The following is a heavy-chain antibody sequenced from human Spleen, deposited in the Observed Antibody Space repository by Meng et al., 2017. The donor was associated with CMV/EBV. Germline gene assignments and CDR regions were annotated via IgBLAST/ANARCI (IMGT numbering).Heavy chain of an antibody. V-gene: IGHV4-39*01. J-gene: IGHJ1*01. D-gene: IGHD3-16*01. CDR2: FYYSGSS. CDR1: GDSINNRNDY. CDR3: ARFSYHSPPQH. Sequence: CSVSGDSINNRNDYWGWVRQPPGKGLEWIASFYYSGSSYYNPFLKSRVTVSKDTSKNQFSLRLTSVTAADTAVYFCARFSYHSPPQHWGQGTLVTVSS.